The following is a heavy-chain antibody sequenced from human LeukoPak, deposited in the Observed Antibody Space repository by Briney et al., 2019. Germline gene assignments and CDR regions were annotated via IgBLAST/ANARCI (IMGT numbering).Heavy chain of an antibody. J-gene: IGHJ4*02. CDR3: ARLSQGLIIDY. Sequence: PSETLSLTCTVSGGSISSSSYYWGWIRQPPGKGLEWIGSIYYSGSTYYNPSLKSRVTISVDTSKNQFSLKLSSVTAADTAVYYCARLSQGLIIDYWGQGTLVTVSS. CDR1: GGSISSSSYY. CDR2: IYYSGST. V-gene: IGHV4-39*01.